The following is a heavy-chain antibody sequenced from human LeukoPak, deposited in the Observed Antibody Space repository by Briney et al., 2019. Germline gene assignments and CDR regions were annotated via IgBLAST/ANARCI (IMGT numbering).Heavy chain of an antibody. CDR2: ISWNSGSI. D-gene: IGHD6-13*01. V-gene: IGHV3-9*01. CDR3: AKDIGAAGTSEAYYYYGMDV. Sequence: PGGSLRLSCAASGFTFNDYAMHWVRQAPGKGLEWVSGISWNSGSIGYADSVKGRFTISRDNAKNSLYLQMNSLRAEDTALYYCAKDIGAAGTSEAYYYYGMDVWGQGTTVTVSS. CDR1: GFTFNDYA. J-gene: IGHJ6*02.